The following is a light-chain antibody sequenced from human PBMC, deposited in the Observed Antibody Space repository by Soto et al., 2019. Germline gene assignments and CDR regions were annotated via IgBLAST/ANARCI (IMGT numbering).Light chain of an antibody. J-gene: IGLJ1*01. CDR3: SSYTSSATYV. Sequence: QSALTQPASVSGSPGQSITISCTGTSSDIGAYNYVSWYQQHPGKSPTLMIYDVSNRPSGLSNRFSGSKSGNTAALTISGLQAEDEADYDRSSYTSSATYVFGTGTKLTVL. CDR2: DVS. CDR1: SSDIGAYNY. V-gene: IGLV2-14*01.